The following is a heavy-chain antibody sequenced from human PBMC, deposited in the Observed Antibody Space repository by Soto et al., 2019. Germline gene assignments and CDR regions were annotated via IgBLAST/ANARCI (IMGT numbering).Heavy chain of an antibody. CDR1: GFTFSSYT. Sequence: GGSLRLSSAASGFTFSSYTMNRLRQAPGKGLEWVSYISSSSSTIYYADSVKGRFTISRDNAKNSLYLQMNSLRAEDTAVYYCARDGALRWTVDNCGQGTLVTVS. CDR3: ARDGALRWTVDN. D-gene: IGHD3-16*01. V-gene: IGHV3-48*01. J-gene: IGHJ4*02. CDR2: ISSSSSTI.